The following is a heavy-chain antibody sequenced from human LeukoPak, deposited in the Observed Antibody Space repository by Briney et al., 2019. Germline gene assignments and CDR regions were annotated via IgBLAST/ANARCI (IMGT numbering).Heavy chain of an antibody. CDR2: ISGDAVNT. Sequence: SGGSLRLSCAASGFIFTQYAINWVRQAPGKGLEWVSVISGDAVNTYYADSVRGRFTISRDNSKNTLYLQMNSLRAEDTAVYYCSVMHRYYDGSGYWVQWGQGTLVTVSS. CDR3: SVMHRYYDGSGYWVQ. CDR1: GFIFTQYA. V-gene: IGHV3-23*01. J-gene: IGHJ4*02. D-gene: IGHD3-22*01.